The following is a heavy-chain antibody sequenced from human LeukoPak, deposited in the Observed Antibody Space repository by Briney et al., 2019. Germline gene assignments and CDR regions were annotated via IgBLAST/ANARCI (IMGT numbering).Heavy chain of an antibody. CDR2: ISWNSGSI. J-gene: IGHJ4*02. CDR1: GFTFDDYA. V-gene: IGHV3-9*01. D-gene: IGHD1-26*01. CDR3: AKDAGVGAIDY. Sequence: GGSLRLSCAASGFTFDDYAMHWVRQAPGKGLEWVSGISWNSGSIGYADSVKGRFTISRDNAKNSLYLQMNSLRAEDTALYYCAKDAGVGAIDYWGQGTLVTVSS.